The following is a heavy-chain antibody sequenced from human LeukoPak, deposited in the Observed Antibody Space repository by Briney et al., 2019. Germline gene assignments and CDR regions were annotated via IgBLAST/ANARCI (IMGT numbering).Heavy chain of an antibody. D-gene: IGHD4-11*01. Sequence: GASVKVSCKASGYTFTNYGITWVRQAPGQGLQWMGWISAHNGKTNYAQNLQGRVTMTTDTSTNTVYLELRSLTSDDTAVYYCARAGTTLLLDYWGQGTLVTVSS. CDR3: ARAGTTLLLDY. CDR2: ISAHNGKT. J-gene: IGHJ4*02. CDR1: GYTFTNYG. V-gene: IGHV1-18*01.